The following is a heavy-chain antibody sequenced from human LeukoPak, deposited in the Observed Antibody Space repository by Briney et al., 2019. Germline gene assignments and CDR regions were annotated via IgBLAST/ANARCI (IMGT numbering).Heavy chain of an antibody. J-gene: IGHJ4*01. D-gene: IGHD3-22*01. CDR2: INPGDGSTT. Sequence: GGSLRLSCAASGFTFSNYWMNWVRQAPGKGLMWVSHINPGDGSTTGYADSVKGRFTVSRHNAKNTLYLQMSSLKDEDTAVYYCVRDGAGTIPYDLWGQGTLVTVSS. CDR1: GFTFSNYW. V-gene: IGHV3-74*01. CDR3: VRDGAGTIPYDL.